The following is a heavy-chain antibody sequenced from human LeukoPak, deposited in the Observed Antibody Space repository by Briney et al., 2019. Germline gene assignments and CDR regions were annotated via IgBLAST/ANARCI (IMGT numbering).Heavy chain of an antibody. Sequence: GGSLRLSCAASGFTFSSYAMSWVRQAPGKGLERVSVIYSGGSTYYADSVKGRFTISRDNSKNTLYLQMNSLRAEDTAVYYCARDSRRRWLQLNAGHSSYFDYWGQGTLVTVSS. D-gene: IGHD5-24*01. CDR1: GFTFSSYA. J-gene: IGHJ4*02. CDR3: ARDSRRRWLQLNAGHSSYFDY. CDR2: IYSGGST. V-gene: IGHV3-53*01.